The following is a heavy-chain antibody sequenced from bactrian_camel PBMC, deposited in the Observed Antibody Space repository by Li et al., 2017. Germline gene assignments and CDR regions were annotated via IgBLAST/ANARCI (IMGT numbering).Heavy chain of an antibody. CDR1: GFTFSTSC. D-gene: IGHD5*01. Sequence: VQLVESGGGLVQAGGSLRLACAASGFTFSTSCMSWVRQAPGKGLEWVSTINSMTGITYYADSVKGRFTISRDDAKNTVYLQLNSLKTDDMAVYYCAAGLFADFGLGQGTQVTVS. J-gene: IGHJ4*01. V-gene: IGHV3S40*01. CDR2: INSMTGIT.